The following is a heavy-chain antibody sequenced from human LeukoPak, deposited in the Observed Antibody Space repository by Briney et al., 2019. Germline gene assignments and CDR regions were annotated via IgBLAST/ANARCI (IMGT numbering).Heavy chain of an antibody. D-gene: IGHD2-15*01. CDR1: GGSISSSSYY. V-gene: IGHV4-39*07. CDR2: IYYSGST. Sequence: SETLSLTCTVSGGSISSSSYYWGWIRHPPGKGLEWIGSIYYSGSTYYNPSLKSRVTISVDTSKNQFSLKLSSVTAADTAVYYCARAEVAATDYFDYWGQGTLVTVSS. J-gene: IGHJ4*02. CDR3: ARAEVAATDYFDY.